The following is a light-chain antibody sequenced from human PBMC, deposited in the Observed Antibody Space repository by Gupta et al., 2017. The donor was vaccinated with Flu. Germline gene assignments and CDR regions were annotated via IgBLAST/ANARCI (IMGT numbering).Light chain of an antibody. V-gene: IGKV3D-15*01. CDR2: GAS. CDR1: QRVTSN. J-gene: IGKJ2*03. Sequence: EILLTQSPPTLSASLGERGTLSCRASQRVTSNLDWYQQKPGQAPRLLIHGASTRATGIAARFIGSGSGTEFTRTIISLQSEDVSFYYCQQYNNWPPDSFGQGTKLDI. CDR3: QQYNNWPPDS.